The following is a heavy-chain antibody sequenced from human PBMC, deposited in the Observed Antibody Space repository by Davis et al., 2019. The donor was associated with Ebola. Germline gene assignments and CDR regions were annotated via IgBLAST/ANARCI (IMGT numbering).Heavy chain of an antibody. CDR3: AKGGYQLLLVYIDY. CDR2: ITDTGGRT. J-gene: IGHJ4*02. D-gene: IGHD2-2*01. Sequence: PGGSLRLSCAASGFTSGRYAMSWVRQAPGKGLEWVAAITDTGGRTHYADSVKGRFTISRDNPNNMLYLQMNSLRAEDTALYYCAKGGYQLLLVYIDYWGQGTLVTVSS. V-gene: IGHV3-23*01. CDR1: GFTSGRYA.